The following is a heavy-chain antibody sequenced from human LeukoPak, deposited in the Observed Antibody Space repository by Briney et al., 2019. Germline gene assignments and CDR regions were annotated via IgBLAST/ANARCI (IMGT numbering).Heavy chain of an antibody. V-gene: IGHV1-46*01. CDR3: ARGRGHDCSGGSCYLSTYYYYYMDV. J-gene: IGHJ6*03. CDR1: GYTFTSYY. CDR2: INPSGGST. D-gene: IGHD2-15*01. Sequence: GASVKVSCKASGYTFTSYYMHWVRQAPGQGLEWMGIINPSGGSTSYAQKFQDRVTITRNTSISTAYMELSSLRSEDTAVYYCARGRGHDCSGGSCYLSTYYYYYMDVWGKGTTVTVSS.